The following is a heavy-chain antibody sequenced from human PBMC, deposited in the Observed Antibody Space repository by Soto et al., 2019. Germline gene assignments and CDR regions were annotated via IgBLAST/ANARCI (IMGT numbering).Heavy chain of an antibody. Sequence: PSETLSLTCAVYGGSFSGYYWSWIRQPPGKGLEWIGEINHSGSTNYNPSLKSRVTISVDTSKNQFSLKLSSVTAADTAVYYCAVYCGGDCYPSNYYGMDVWGQGTTVTVSS. V-gene: IGHV4-34*01. CDR1: GGSFSGYY. CDR2: INHSGST. CDR3: AVYCGGDCYPSNYYGMDV. J-gene: IGHJ6*02. D-gene: IGHD2-21*02.